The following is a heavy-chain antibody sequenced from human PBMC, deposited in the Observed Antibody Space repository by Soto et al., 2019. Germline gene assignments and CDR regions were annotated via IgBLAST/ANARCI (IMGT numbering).Heavy chain of an antibody. V-gene: IGHV4-30-4*01. CDR3: AREVNNYYGMDV. CDR2: ISYSGST. Sequence: QVQLQESGPGLVKPSQTLSLTCSISGASISSDDYYWSWFRQPPGKGLEWIGYISYSGSTYYNPSLKRRITISVDTSKTQFSLILSSVTAADTAVFYCAREVNNYYGMDVCGQGTTVTVSS. J-gene: IGHJ6*02. CDR1: GASISSDDYY.